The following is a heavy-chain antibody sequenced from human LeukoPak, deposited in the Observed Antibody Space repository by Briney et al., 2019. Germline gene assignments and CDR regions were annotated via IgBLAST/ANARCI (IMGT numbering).Heavy chain of an antibody. CDR3: ARVLFGVVIISGFDY. Sequence: GGSLRLSCAASGLTFSSYEMNWVRQAPGKGLEWVAIISYDGSNKYYADSVKGRFTISRDNSKNTLYLQVNSLRAEDTAVYYCARVLFGVVIISGFDYWGQGTLVTVSS. J-gene: IGHJ4*02. V-gene: IGHV3-30*04. D-gene: IGHD3-3*01. CDR2: ISYDGSNK. CDR1: GLTFSSYE.